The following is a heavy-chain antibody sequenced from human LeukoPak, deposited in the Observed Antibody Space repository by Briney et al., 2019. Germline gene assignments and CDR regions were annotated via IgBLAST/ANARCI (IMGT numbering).Heavy chain of an antibody. CDR2: INPDGSTT. CDR3: TTNMDLTGYFDY. D-gene: IGHD1-14*01. J-gene: IGHJ4*02. Sequence: GGSLRLSCAASGFTFSRYWIHWVRQAPGRGLEWVSRINPDGSTTTYADSVKGRFTISRDNAKNTLYLQMNSLKTEDTAAYYCTTNMDLTGYFDYWGQGTLVTVSS. V-gene: IGHV3-74*01. CDR1: GFTFSRYW.